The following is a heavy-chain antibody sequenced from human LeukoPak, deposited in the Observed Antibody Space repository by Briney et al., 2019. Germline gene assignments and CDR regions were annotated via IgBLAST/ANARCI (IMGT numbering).Heavy chain of an antibody. CDR2: INHSGST. CDR1: GGSFSGYY. V-gene: IGHV4-34*01. CDR3: ARVRITIFGRPLGHPAYYYYGMDV. J-gene: IGHJ6*02. D-gene: IGHD3-3*01. Sequence: PSETLSLTCAVYGGSFSGYYWSWIRQPPGKGLEWIREINHSGSTNYNPSLKSRVTISVDTSKNQFSLKLSSVTAADTAVYYCARVRITIFGRPLGHPAYYYYGMDVWGQGTTVTVSS.